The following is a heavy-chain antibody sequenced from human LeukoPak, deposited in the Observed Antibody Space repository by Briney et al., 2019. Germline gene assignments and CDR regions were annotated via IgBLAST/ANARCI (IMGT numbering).Heavy chain of an antibody. Sequence: GGSLRLSCAASGFIFSSYWMHWVRQAPGKGLVWVSRISSDGSSTTYADSVKVRFTISRDNAKNTLYLQMNSLRVEDTAVYYCARLEYYYDSTLDYWGQGTLVTVSS. CDR2: ISSDGSST. V-gene: IGHV3-74*03. D-gene: IGHD3-22*01. CDR1: GFIFSSYW. J-gene: IGHJ4*02. CDR3: ARLEYYYDSTLDY.